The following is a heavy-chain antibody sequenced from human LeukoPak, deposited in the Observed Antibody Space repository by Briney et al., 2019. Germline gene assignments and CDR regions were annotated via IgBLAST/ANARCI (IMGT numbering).Heavy chain of an antibody. V-gene: IGHV3-74*01. CDR3: AREAYSSDWYGPDY. Sequence: GSLRLSCAASGFTFSTYWMHWVRQAPGKGLVWVSRITSDGSVTIYGDGSGTTYADSVKGRFTISRDNAKNTLYLQMDSLRAEDTAVYYCAREAYSSDWYGPDYWGQGTLVTVSA. J-gene: IGHJ4*02. CDR1: GFTFSTYW. D-gene: IGHD6-13*01. CDR2: ITSDGSVTIYGDGSGT.